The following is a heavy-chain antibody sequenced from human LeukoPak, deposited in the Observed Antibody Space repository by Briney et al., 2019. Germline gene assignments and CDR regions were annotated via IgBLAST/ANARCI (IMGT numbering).Heavy chain of an antibody. CDR3: ASYIVAIDY. V-gene: IGHV4-39*07. CDR2: IYYSGST. D-gene: IGHD5-12*01. CDR1: GGSISSSSYY. J-gene: IGHJ4*02. Sequence: SETLSLTCTVSGGSISSSSYYWGWIRQPPGKGLEWIGSIYYSGSTYYNPSLKSRVTISVDTSKNQFSLKLSSVSAADTAVYYCASYIVAIDYWGQGTLVTVSS.